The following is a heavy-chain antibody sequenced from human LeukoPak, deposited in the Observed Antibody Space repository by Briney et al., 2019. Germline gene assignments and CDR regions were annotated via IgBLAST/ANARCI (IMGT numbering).Heavy chain of an antibody. CDR3: ASSPRIAAPAAFDI. CDR2: IIPILGIA. V-gene: IGHV1-69*04. J-gene: IGHJ3*02. Sequence: SVRVSCKASGGTFSSYAISWVRQAPGQGLEWMGRIIPILGIANYAQKFQGRVTITADKSTSTAYMELSSPRSEDTAVYYCASSPRIAAPAAFDIWGQGTMVTVSS. CDR1: GGTFSSYA. D-gene: IGHD6-13*01.